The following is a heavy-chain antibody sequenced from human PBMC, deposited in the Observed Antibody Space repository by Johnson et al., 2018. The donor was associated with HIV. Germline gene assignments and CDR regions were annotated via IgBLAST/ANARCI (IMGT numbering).Heavy chain of an antibody. CDR1: GFSVNTNY. CDR2: IYSGGST. CDR3: AKVFSDNWNLASSLDDAFNI. Sequence: VQLVESGGGLVQPGGSLRLSCGASGFSVNTNYMNWVRQAPGKGLEWVSVIYSGGSTYYADSVKGSFHISRDNSKNTLYLQMSSLRVEDTAVYYCAKVFSDNWNLASSLDDAFNIWGQGTAVTVSS. J-gene: IGHJ3*02. V-gene: IGHV3-66*01. D-gene: IGHD1-1*01.